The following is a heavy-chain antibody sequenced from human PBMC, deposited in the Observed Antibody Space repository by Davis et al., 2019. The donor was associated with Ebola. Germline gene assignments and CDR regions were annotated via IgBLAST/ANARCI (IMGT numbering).Heavy chain of an antibody. CDR1: GYTFTSYG. Sequence: ASVKVSCKASGYTFTSYGISWVRQAPGQGLEWMGWISAYNGNTNYAQKLQGRVTMTTDTSTSTAYMELSSLRSEDTAVYYCAREAYAAGGGDYWGQGTLVTVSS. V-gene: IGHV1-18*01. D-gene: IGHD2-15*01. CDR2: ISAYNGNT. CDR3: AREAYAAGGGDY. J-gene: IGHJ4*02.